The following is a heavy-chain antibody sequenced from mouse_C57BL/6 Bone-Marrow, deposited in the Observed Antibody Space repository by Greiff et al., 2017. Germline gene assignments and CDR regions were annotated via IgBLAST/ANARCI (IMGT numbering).Heavy chain of an antibody. Sequence: VQLQQSGAELVRPGASVKLSCKASGYTFTDYYINWVKQRPGQGLEWIARIYPGSGNTYYNEKFKGKATLTAEKSSSTAYMQLSSLTSEDSAVYFCARSDYYGSSSGGYFDVWGTGTTVTVSS. J-gene: IGHJ1*03. V-gene: IGHV1-76*01. CDR2: IYPGSGNT. CDR1: GYTFTDYY. CDR3: ARSDYYGSSSGGYFDV. D-gene: IGHD1-1*01.